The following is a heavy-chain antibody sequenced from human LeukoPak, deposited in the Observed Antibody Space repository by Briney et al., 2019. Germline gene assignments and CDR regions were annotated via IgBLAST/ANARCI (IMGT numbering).Heavy chain of an antibody. CDR3: ARLIAVAGSSSYYYGVDV. D-gene: IGHD6-19*01. CDR2: IYYTGNT. Sequence: SETLSLTCSVSGGSINSYYWSWIRQPPGKGLEWIESIYYTGNTNYNPSLKRRVTISVDTSKNQFSLNLSSVTAADTAVYYCARLIAVAGSSSYYYGVDVWGQGTTVTVSS. CDR1: GGSINSYY. J-gene: IGHJ6*02. V-gene: IGHV4-59*08.